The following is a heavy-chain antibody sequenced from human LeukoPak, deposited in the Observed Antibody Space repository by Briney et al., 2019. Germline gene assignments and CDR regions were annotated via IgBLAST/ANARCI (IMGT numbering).Heavy chain of an antibody. Sequence: SVTVSCKASGGTFSSYAISWVRQAPGQGLEWMGGIIPIFGTANYAQRFQGRVTITADKSTSTAYMELSSLRSEDTAVYYCARGPEGYYYYYYMDVWGKGTTVTVSS. V-gene: IGHV1-69*06. CDR2: IIPIFGTA. CDR3: ARGPEGYYYYYYMDV. J-gene: IGHJ6*03. CDR1: GGTFSSYA.